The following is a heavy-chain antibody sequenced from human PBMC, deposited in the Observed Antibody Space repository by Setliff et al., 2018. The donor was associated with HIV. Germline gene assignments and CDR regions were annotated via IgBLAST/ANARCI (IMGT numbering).Heavy chain of an antibody. D-gene: IGHD1-26*01. Sequence: GGSLRLSCAATGFTFSSYVLHWVRQAPGKGLEWVAVMSTGGDIKIYADSVKGRFTISRDNSKNTLFLQMNSLRPEDTATYYCVRDPIEGYPDYFDYWGQGTLVTVSS. J-gene: IGHJ4*02. CDR2: MSTGGDIK. V-gene: IGHV3-30-3*01. CDR3: VRDPIEGYPDYFDY. CDR1: GFTFSSYV.